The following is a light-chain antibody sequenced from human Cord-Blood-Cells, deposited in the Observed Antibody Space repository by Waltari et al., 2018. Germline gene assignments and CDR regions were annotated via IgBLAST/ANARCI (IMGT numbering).Light chain of an antibody. J-gene: IGLJ3*02. CDR3: CSYAGSYARV. Sequence: QSALTQPRSVSGSPGQSVTISCTGTSSDVGGYNYVSWYQQHPGKAPKLMIYDVSKRTSGFPDRFSGSKSGNTASLTISGLQAEDEADYYCCSYAGSYARVFGGGTKLTVL. CDR2: DVS. CDR1: SSDVGGYNY. V-gene: IGLV2-11*01.